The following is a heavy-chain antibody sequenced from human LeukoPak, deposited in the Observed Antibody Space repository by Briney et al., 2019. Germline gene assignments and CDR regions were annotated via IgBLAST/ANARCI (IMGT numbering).Heavy chain of an antibody. V-gene: IGHV3-23*01. Sequence: GGSLRLSCAASRFTFSNYVMSWVRQAPGKGLKWVSIISSSDGTTFYADSVKGRFTTSRDNSKNMLYLQMNSLRSEDTAVYYCARVRLSYDFWSGYEAPFDYWGQGTLVTVSS. CDR1: RFTFSNYV. CDR3: ARVRLSYDFWSGYEAPFDY. J-gene: IGHJ4*02. D-gene: IGHD3-3*01. CDR2: ISSSDGTT.